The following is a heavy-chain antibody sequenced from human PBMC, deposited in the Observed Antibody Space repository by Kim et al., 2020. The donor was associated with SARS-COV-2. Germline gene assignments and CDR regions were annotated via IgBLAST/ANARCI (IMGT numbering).Heavy chain of an antibody. D-gene: IGHD2-21*01. CDR2: IYYSGDT. V-gene: IGHV4-31*03. J-gene: IGHJ3*02. CDR3: ARSSMTEAYSFDI. Sequence: SETLSLTCTVSGGSISIGAYYWSWIRQVPRRGLEWIGFIYYSGDTYYSPSLKSRTTISVDTSKNQFSLKVNSVTAADTAMYYCARSSMTEAYSFDIWGQG. CDR1: GGSISIGAYY.